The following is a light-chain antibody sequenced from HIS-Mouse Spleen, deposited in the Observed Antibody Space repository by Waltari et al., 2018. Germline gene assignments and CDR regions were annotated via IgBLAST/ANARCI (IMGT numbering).Light chain of an antibody. J-gene: IGLJ3*02. V-gene: IGLV2-14*01. CDR3: SSYTSSSTLWV. CDR1: SRYVGGYNY. CDR2: EVS. Sequence: QSALTQPASVSGSPGQSIPISCTGTSRYVGGYNYVSWYQQHPGKAPKRMIYEVSNRPSGVSNRFSGSKSGNTASLTISGLQAEDEADYYCSSYTSSSTLWVFGGGTKLTVL.